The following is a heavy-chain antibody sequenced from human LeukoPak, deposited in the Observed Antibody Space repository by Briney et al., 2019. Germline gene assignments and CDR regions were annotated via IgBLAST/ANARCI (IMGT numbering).Heavy chain of an antibody. Sequence: PSETLSPTCTVSGASISSTSHHWGWIRQPPGKGLEWIGAIYYNGYTYYNPSLRSRVTISVITSKNQFSLKLSSVTAADTAVYYCARLEWGSAGSGSFDHWGHGTLVTVSS. CDR1: GASISSTSHH. J-gene: IGHJ4*01. V-gene: IGHV4-39*01. CDR3: ARLEWGSAGSGSFDH. D-gene: IGHD6-25*01. CDR2: IYYNGYT.